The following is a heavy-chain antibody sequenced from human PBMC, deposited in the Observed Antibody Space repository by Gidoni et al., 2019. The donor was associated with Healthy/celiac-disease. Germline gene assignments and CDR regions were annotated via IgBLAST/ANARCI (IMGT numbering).Heavy chain of an antibody. V-gene: IGHV1-58*01. CDR2: IVVGSGNT. CDR3: AAESNYYDSSGYYFDH. D-gene: IGHD3-22*01. J-gene: IGHJ4*02. CDR1: VFTVTSSA. Sequence: QMQLVQSGPEVKKPGTSVKVSCKASVFTVTSSAVQWVRQARGQRLEWIGWIVVGSGNTNDAQKFQERVTITRDMSTSTAYMELSSLRSADTAVYYCAAESNYYDSSGYYFDHWGQGTLVTVSS.